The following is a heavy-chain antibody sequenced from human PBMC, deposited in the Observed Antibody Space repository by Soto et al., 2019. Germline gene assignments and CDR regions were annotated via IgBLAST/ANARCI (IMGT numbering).Heavy chain of an antibody. J-gene: IGHJ4*02. D-gene: IGHD3-22*01. CDR2: INAGNGNT. CDR1: GYTFTSYA. V-gene: IGHV1-3*01. CDR3: ASPYYYDSSGYYGSFDY. Sequence: ASVKVSCKASGYTFTSYAMHWVRQAPGQRLEWMGWINAGNGNTKYSQKFQGRVTITRDTSASTAYMELSSLRSEDTTVYYCASPYYYDSSGYYGSFDYWGQGALVTVSS.